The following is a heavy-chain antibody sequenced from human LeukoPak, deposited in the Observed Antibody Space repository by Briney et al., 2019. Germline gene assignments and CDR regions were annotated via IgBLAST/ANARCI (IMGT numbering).Heavy chain of an antibody. J-gene: IGHJ4*02. CDR3: AKASSGWSEEVDY. D-gene: IGHD6-13*01. CDR2: ISGDGGST. V-gene: IGHV3-43*02. Sequence: GGSLRLSCAASGFTFDDYAMHWVRQAPGKVLEWVSLISGDGGSTYYADSVKGRVTISRDNSTNSLYLQMNSLRTEDTALYYCAKASSGWSEEVDYWGQGTLVTVSS. CDR1: GFTFDDYA.